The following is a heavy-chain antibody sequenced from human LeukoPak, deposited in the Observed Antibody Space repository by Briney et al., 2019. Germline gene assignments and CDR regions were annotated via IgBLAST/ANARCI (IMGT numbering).Heavy chain of an antibody. CDR3: TADYDTVMLTRRARHSDSGVDV. J-gene: IGHJ6*02. Sequence: PGGSLRLSWEASGFNFRNLWMNWVRPAAGEGREWDGRIKSKADGGTTDYPAPVKSKFTISRDESNNTFYLQINSLHTEDTAMYFCTADYDTVMLTRRARHSDSGVDVWGRGTTVTVSS. CDR2: IKSKADGGTT. V-gene: IGHV3-15*01. CDR1: GFNFRNLW. D-gene: IGHD3-16*01.